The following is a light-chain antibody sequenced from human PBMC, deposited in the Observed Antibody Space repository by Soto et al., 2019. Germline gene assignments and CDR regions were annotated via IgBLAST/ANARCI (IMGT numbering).Light chain of an antibody. J-gene: IGLJ3*02. CDR1: SSNIGSNT. V-gene: IGLV1-44*01. Sequence: QSVLTQRPSASGTPGQRVSLSCSGRSSNIGSNTVNWYQQLPGTAPKVLIYSNDQRPSWIPDRFSASKSGTSASLAISGLQSDDEADYYCAAWDDSLNGWVFGGGTKLTVL. CDR2: SND. CDR3: AAWDDSLNGWV.